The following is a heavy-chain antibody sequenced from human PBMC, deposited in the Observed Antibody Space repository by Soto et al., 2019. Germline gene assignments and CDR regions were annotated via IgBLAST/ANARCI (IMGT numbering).Heavy chain of an antibody. J-gene: IGHJ1*01. CDR2: ISGSGGST. D-gene: IGHD1-1*01. Sequence: GGSLRLSCAASGFTFSSYAMSWVRQAPGKGLEWVSAISGSGGSTYYADSVKGRFTISRDNSKNTLYLQLNSLRAEDTAVYYCAGGTGMGYFQHWGQGTLVTVSS. CDR1: GFTFSSYA. V-gene: IGHV3-23*01. CDR3: AGGTGMGYFQH.